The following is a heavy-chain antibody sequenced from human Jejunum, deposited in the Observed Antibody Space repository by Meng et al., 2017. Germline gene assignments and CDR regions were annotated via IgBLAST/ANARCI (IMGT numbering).Heavy chain of an antibody. V-gene: IGHV5-51*01. CDR2: IHPGDSYI. CDR3: AGRARDIAYYDSSGFA. Sequence: GGSLRLSCQGSEYRFNTYWIGWVRQMPGKGLEWMGIIHPGDSYIHSSTSFQGQATISTDKSITTIYLQWSSLKASDRAIYYCAGRARDIAYYDSSGFAWGQGTLVTVSS. D-gene: IGHD3-22*01. CDR1: EYRFNTYW. J-gene: IGHJ5*02.